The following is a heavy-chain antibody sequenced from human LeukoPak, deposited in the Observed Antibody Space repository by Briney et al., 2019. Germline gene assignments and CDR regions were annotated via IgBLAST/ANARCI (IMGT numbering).Heavy chain of an antibody. Sequence: SQTLSLTCAISGDSVSSNSAAWHWIRQSPSRGLEWLRRTYYRSKWYNDYALSVKSRITINQDTSKNQFSLQLNSVTSEDTAVYFCTRIQAGRGDRYHCGMDVWVQGTTVTVSS. D-gene: IGHD6-19*01. CDR2: TYYRSKWYN. V-gene: IGHV6-1*01. CDR1: GDSVSSNSAA. J-gene: IGHJ6*02. CDR3: TRIQAGRGDRYHCGMDV.